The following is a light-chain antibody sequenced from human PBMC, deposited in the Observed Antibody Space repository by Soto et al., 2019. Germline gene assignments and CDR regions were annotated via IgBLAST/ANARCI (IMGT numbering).Light chain of an antibody. CDR1: TGAVTSGNY. CDR3: LLSYSGTNWV. V-gene: IGLV7-46*01. Sequence: QAVVTQEPSLTVSPGGTVTVTCGSSTGAVTSGNYPYWFQKKPGQAPRTLIYDTTNKQSWTPARFSGSLLGGKAALTLAGAQTDDEADYYCLLSYSGTNWVFGGGTKLTVL. J-gene: IGLJ3*02. CDR2: DTT.